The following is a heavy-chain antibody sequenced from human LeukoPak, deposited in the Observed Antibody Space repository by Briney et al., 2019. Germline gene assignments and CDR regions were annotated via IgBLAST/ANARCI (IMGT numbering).Heavy chain of an antibody. J-gene: IGHJ4*02. D-gene: IGHD3-22*01. V-gene: IGHV1-69*05. CDR3: ASSGGYDSSGYYGWLDY. CDR2: IIPIFGTA. Sequence: AASVKVSCKASGGTFSSYAISWVRQAPGQGLEWMGGIIPIFGTANYAQKFQGRVTITTDESTSTAYMELSSLRSEDTAVYYCASSGGYDSSGYYGWLDYWGQGTLVTVSS. CDR1: GGTFSSYA.